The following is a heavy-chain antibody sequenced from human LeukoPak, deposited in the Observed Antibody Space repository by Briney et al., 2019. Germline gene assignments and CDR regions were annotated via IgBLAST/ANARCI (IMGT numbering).Heavy chain of an antibody. CDR2: FDPEYGET. J-gene: IGHJ4*02. CDR3: GTGVFVGQGAFDY. Sequence: GASVKVSCKVSGYTLTELSMHWVRQAPGKGLEWMGSFDPEYGETLYAQKFQGRVTMTEDTSTDTAYMELSSLRSEDAAVYYCGTGVFVGQGAFDYWGQGTLVTVSS. V-gene: IGHV1-24*01. D-gene: IGHD3-16*01. CDR1: GYTLTELS.